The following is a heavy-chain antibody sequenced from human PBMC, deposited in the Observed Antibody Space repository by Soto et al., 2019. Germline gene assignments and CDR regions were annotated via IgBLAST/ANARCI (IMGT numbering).Heavy chain of an antibody. J-gene: IGHJ4*02. D-gene: IGHD1-1*01. V-gene: IGHV3-48*03. CDR2: ISNTGFTI. CDR1: GFTFSDYE. Sequence: GGSLRLSCAASGFTFSDYEMNWVRQAPGKGLEWVSYISNTGFTIYYADSVRGRFAISRDNAKNSLYLQMNSLGAGDTAVYYCAREIGRMATTYFDYWGQGTLVTVS. CDR3: AREIGRMATTYFDY.